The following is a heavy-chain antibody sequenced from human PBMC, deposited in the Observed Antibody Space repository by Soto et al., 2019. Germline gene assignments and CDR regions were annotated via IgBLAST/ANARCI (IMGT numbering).Heavy chain of an antibody. D-gene: IGHD2-15*01. V-gene: IGHV2-5*02. J-gene: IGHJ4*02. CDR2: IYWDDDK. CDR1: GFSLSTSGVG. CDR3: AHSPSYCSGGSCYSGFDY. Sequence: QITLKESGPTLVKPTQTLTLTCTFSGFSLSTSGVGVGWIRQPPGKALEWLALIYWDDDKRYSPSLKSRLTTTKDTSKNQVVLTMTNMDPVDTATYYCAHSPSYCSGGSCYSGFDYWGQGTLVTVSS.